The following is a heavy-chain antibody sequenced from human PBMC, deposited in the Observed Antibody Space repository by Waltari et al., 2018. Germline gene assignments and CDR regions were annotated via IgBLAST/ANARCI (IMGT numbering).Heavy chain of an antibody. Sequence: QLQESGPGLVKPSGTLSLTCAVSGDSMSRTYCWSWVRQPPGKGLEWMGQVRGDGKTNYNPSCASRVTISLDTYNNQFSLKVTSATAADTAVYYCARDRGRGLYLDSWGPGILVTVSA. CDR1: GDSMSRTYC. J-gene: IGHJ4*02. CDR3: ARDRGRGLYLDS. V-gene: IGHV4-4*02. D-gene: IGHD2-15*01. CDR2: VRGDGKT.